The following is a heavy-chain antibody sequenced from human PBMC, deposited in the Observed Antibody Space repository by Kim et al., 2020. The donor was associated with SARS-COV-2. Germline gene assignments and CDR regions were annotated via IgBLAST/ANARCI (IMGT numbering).Heavy chain of an antibody. D-gene: IGHD6-19*01. Sequence: GGSLRLSCAASGFTFGDYAMHWVRQAPGKGLEWVSGISWNSGSIGYADSVKGRFTISRDNAKNSLYLQMNSLRAEDTALYYCAKDTQDIAVAGTDYYYGMDVWGQGTTVTVSS. V-gene: IGHV3-9*01. CDR1: GFTFGDYA. CDR3: AKDTQDIAVAGTDYYYGMDV. J-gene: IGHJ6*02. CDR2: ISWNSGSI.